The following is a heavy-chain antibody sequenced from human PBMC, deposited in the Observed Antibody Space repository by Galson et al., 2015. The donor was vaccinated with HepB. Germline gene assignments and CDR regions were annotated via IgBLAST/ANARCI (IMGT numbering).Heavy chain of an antibody. CDR1: GFTFSSCA. V-gene: IGHV3-30*04. J-gene: IGHJ6*02. CDR2: ISYDGSNK. Sequence: SLRLSCAASGFTFSSCAMHWVRQAPGRGREWGAGISYDGSNKYYADSVKGRFTISRDNSKNTLYLQMDSLRPEDTALYYCARSPPNLNTVYYYYFYAMAVWGQATTVTVS. D-gene: IGHD2-2*02. CDR3: ARSPPNLNTVYYYYFYAMAV.